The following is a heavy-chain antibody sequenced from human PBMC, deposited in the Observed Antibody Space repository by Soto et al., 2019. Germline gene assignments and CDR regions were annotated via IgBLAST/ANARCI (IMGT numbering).Heavy chain of an antibody. CDR2: IYPGDSDT. CDR3: ASGSRDCSGGSCYSH. D-gene: IGHD2-15*01. CDR1: GYSFTSYW. Sequence: GESLKISCKGSGYSFTSYWIGWVRQMPGKGLEWMGIIYPGDSDTRYNPSFQGQVTISADQSITTAYLQWSSLKASDTAIYYCASGSRDCSGGSCYSHWGQGTLVTVSS. V-gene: IGHV5-51*01. J-gene: IGHJ4*02.